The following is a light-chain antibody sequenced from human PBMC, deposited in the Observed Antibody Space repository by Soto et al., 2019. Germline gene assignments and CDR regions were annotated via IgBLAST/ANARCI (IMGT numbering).Light chain of an antibody. CDR2: KAS. CDR1: QSISSW. V-gene: IGKV1-5*03. Sequence: DIPMTQSPSTLSASVGDRVTITCRASQSISSWLAWYQQKPGKAPKLLIYKASSLESGVQSRLSSSGSGTEFTLTIRSLQPDDFAPSYCQQYNSYSPRTFGQGTKVEIK. CDR3: QQYNSYSPRT. J-gene: IGKJ1*01.